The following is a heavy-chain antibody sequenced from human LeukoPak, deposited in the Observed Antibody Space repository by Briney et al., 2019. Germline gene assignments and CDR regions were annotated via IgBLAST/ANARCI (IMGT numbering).Heavy chain of an antibody. D-gene: IGHD5/OR15-5a*01. CDR3: ARANRVSLYYFDY. CDR1: GGSISSYY. Sequence: PSETLSLTCTVSGGSISSYYWSWIRQPPGKGLEWIGYIYYSGSTNYNPSLKSRVTISVDTSKNQFSLKLSSVTAAGTAVYYCARANRVSLYYFDYWGQGTLVTVSS. CDR2: IYYSGST. V-gene: IGHV4-59*08. J-gene: IGHJ4*02.